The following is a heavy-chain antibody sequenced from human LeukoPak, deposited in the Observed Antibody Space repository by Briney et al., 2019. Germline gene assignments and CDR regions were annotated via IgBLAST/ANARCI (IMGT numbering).Heavy chain of an antibody. CDR3: ARDGRRYYGSGALDY. CDR1: GGSFSGYY. D-gene: IGHD3-10*01. V-gene: IGHV4-59*12. J-gene: IGHJ4*02. CDR2: IYDSGST. Sequence: SETLSLTCAVYGGSFSGYYWSWIRQPPGKGLEWIGYIYDSGSTNYNPSLKSRVTMSVGTSKNQFSLKLSSVTAADTAVYYCARDGRRYYGSGALDYWGQGTLVTVSS.